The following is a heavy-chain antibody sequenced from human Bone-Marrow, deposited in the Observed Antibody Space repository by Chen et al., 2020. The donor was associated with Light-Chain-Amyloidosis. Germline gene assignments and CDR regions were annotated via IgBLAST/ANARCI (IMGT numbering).Heavy chain of an antibody. J-gene: IGHJ3*02. D-gene: IGHD2-15*01. CDR1: GYTFTDYH. CDR3: XGGGYCRSGTCRDPFEI. V-gene: IGHV1-2*01. Sequence: LVQSGAEVKKPGASVKVSCKASGYTFTDYHMHWVRQAPGQGLEWMGRINPNSGTTXXXPKFQGRXXXXXXXXXXXXXXXXXXXXXXXXXXXXXXGGGYCRSGTCRDPFEIWGQGTMVTVSS. CDR2: INPNSGTT.